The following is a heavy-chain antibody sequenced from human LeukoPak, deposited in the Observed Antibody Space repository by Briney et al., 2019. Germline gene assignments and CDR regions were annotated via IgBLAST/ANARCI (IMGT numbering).Heavy chain of an antibody. CDR3: ARPTHYGDCWSGYYSY. CDR2: IYYSGYT. Sequence: SETLSLTCTVSGGSISTSSYYWGWIRQPPGKGLEWIGRIYYSGYTYYNPSLKSRVTISVDTSKNQFSLKLCSVTAADTAVYYCARPTHYGDCWSGYYSYWGQGTLVTVSS. J-gene: IGHJ4*02. V-gene: IGHV4-39*01. D-gene: IGHD3-3*01. CDR1: GGSISTSSYY.